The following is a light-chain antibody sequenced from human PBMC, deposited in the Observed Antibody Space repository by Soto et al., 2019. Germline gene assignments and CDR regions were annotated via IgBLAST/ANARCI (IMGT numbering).Light chain of an antibody. J-gene: IGKJ3*01. Sequence: DIHLTQSPSTLSTSVGARVTITCRASQSVSYWLAWYQQKPGKAPNLLIYDGSTLASGVPPRFSGGGFGTEFTLNISSLQPDESAMYYCHHYNTYSKAFGPGTSVEIK. V-gene: IGKV1-5*01. CDR2: DGS. CDR1: QSVSYW. CDR3: HHYNTYSKA.